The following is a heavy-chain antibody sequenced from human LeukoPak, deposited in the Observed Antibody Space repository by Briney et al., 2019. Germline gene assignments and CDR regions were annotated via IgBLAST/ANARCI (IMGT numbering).Heavy chain of an antibody. J-gene: IGHJ4*02. CDR2: INPNSGGT. CDR1: GYTFIGYY. V-gene: IGHV1-2*02. Sequence: ASVRVSCKASGYTFIGYYMHWVRQAPGQGLEWMGWINPNSGGTNYEQTFQGRVTMTRDTSISTVYMELSRLRSDDTAVYYCARDLYDRSGYYSYWGQGTLVTVSS. CDR3: ARDLYDRSGYYSY. D-gene: IGHD3-22*01.